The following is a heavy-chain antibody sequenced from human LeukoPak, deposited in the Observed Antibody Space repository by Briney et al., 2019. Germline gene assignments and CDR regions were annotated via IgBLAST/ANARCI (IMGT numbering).Heavy chain of an antibody. D-gene: IGHD3-3*01. V-gene: IGHV3-23*01. Sequence: PGGSLRLSCAASGFTFSSYAMSWVRQAPGKGLEWVSAISGSGGSTYYADSVKGRFTISRDNAKNSLYLQMNSLRAEDTAVYYCARGGLRFLEWPLYYFDYWGQGTLVTVSS. CDR3: ARGGLRFLEWPLYYFDY. CDR1: GFTFSSYA. CDR2: ISGSGGST. J-gene: IGHJ4*02.